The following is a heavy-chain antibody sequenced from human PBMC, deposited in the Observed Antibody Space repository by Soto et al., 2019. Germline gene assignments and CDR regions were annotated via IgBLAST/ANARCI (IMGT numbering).Heavy chain of an antibody. CDR2: ISAYNGNT. D-gene: IGHD3-16*01. J-gene: IGHJ4*02. Sequence: QVQLVQSGVEVKKPGASVKVSCKASGYTFTNYAISWVRQAPGQGLEWMGWISAYNGNTNYAQNLRDSVAMTTDASMRTVDFEMSSLRYDDTAMYYCATVFTGWPPDGVDSWCQGSQVTVSS. V-gene: IGHV1-18*01. CDR1: GYTFTNYA. CDR3: ATVFTGWPPDGVDS.